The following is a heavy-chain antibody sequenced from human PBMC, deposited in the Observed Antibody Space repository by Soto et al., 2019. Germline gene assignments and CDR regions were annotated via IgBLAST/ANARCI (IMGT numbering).Heavy chain of an antibody. CDR2: ISYDGVNK. V-gene: IGHV3-30*18. CDR3: AKSVYNWNDGFFDY. J-gene: IGHJ4*02. D-gene: IGHD1-1*01. Sequence: GGSLRLSCAASGFTFSSYGMHWVRQAPGKGLEWVAVISYDGVNKYYADSVKGRFTISRDNSKNTLYLQMNSLRAEDTAVYYCAKSVYNWNDGFFDYWGQGTLVTVSS. CDR1: GFTFSSYG.